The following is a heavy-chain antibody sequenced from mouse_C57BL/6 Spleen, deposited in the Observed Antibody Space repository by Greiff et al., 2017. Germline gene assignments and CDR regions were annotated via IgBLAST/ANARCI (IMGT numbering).Heavy chain of an antibody. CDR1: GYTFTSYW. CDR2: IDPSDSYT. V-gene: IGHV1-69*01. J-gene: IGHJ2*01. Sequence: QVQLQQPGAELVMPGASVKLSCKASGYTFTSYWMHWVKQRPGQGLEWIGEIDPSDSYTNYNQKFKGKSTLTVDKSSSTAYMQLSSLTSEDSAVYYCARLHYYGSSYGYWGQGTTRTVSS. CDR3: ARLHYYGSSYGY. D-gene: IGHD1-1*01.